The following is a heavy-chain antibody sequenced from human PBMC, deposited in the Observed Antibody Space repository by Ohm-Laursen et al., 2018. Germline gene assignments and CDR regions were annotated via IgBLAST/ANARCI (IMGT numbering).Heavy chain of an antibody. Sequence: SLRLSCAASGFTFSGYWMYWVRQAPGKGLEWVANIKQDGSEKYYVDSVKGRFTVSRDNAKNSLYLQMNSLRVEDTAFYYCARDRDGRYSFAYWGQGILVTVSS. CDR2: IKQDGSEK. V-gene: IGHV3-7*01. D-gene: IGHD1-26*01. J-gene: IGHJ4*02. CDR1: GFTFSGYW. CDR3: ARDRDGRYSFAY.